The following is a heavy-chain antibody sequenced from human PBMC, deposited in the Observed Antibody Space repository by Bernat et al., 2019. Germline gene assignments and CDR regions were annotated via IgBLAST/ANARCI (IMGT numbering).Heavy chain of an antibody. CDR2: ISYDGSNK. CDR1: GFTFSSYA. Sequence: QVQLVESGGGVVQPGRSLRLSCAASGFTFSSYAMHWVRQAPGKGLEWVAVISYDGSNKYYADSVKGRFTISRDNSKNTLYLQMNSLRAEDTAVYYFARDHCSSTSCYYYYMDVWGKGTTVTVSS. CDR3: ARDHCSSTSCYYYYMDV. D-gene: IGHD2-2*01. J-gene: IGHJ6*03. V-gene: IGHV3-30-3*01.